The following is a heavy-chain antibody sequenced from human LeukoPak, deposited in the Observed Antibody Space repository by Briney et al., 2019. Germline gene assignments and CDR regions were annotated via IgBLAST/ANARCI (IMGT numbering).Heavy chain of an antibody. Sequence: GGSLPVSCAASGFTFSGSAMHWVRQASGKGLAWVGRIRSKAKDYATVYTASVKGRFTISRDDSKNTAYLQMNSLKTEDTAVYYCTKSSGSYTFDYWGQGALVT. CDR3: TKSSGSYTFDY. J-gene: IGHJ4*02. CDR1: GFTFSGSA. V-gene: IGHV3-73*01. D-gene: IGHD1-26*01. CDR2: IRSKAKDYAT.